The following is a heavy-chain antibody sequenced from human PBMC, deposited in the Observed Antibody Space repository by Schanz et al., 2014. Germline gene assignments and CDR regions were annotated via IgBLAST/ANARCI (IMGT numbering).Heavy chain of an antibody. D-gene: IGHD3-10*01. J-gene: IGHJ3*02. CDR1: GFTFSSYS. V-gene: IGHV3-48*04. Sequence: EVQLLESGGGLVQPGGSLRLSCAASGFTFSSYSLAWVRQAPGKGLEWVSFISTGRYLYYADSVKGRFTISRDNAKNSLFLQMNSLTAEDTAVYYCVREDMVRGIRAFDIWGQGTMVTVSS. CDR3: VREDMVRGIRAFDI. CDR2: ISTGRYL.